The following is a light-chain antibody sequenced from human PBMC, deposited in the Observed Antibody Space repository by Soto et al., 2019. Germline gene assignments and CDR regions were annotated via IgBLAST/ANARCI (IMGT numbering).Light chain of an antibody. CDR1: QFVSSN. V-gene: IGKV3D-15*01. CDR2: GAS. CDR3: QQYGSSLYT. J-gene: IGKJ2*01. Sequence: EIVMTQSPVTLSVSPGERATLSCRASQFVSSNLAWYQQKPGQAPRLLIYGASTRATGIPARFSGSGSGTEFTLTISNLQSEDFAVYYCQQYGSSLYTFGQGTKLEIK.